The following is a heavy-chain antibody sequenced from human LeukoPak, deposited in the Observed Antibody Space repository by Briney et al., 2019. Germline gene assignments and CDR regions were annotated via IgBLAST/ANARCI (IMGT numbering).Heavy chain of an antibody. CDR1: GGSISSGSYY. CDR3: ARSPQKTSPYCGGDCYSTYYFDY. V-gene: IGHV4-61*02. CDR2: IYTSGST. D-gene: IGHD2-21*02. Sequence: SETLSLTCTVSGGSISSGSYYWSWIRQPAGKGLEWIGRIYTSGSTNYNPSLKSRVTISVDTSKNQFSLKLSSVTAADTAVYYCARSPQKTSPYCGGDCYSTYYFDYWGQGTLVTVSS. J-gene: IGHJ4*02.